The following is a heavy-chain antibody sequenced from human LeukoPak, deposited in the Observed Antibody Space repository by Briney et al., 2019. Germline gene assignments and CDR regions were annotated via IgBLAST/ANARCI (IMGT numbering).Heavy chain of an antibody. Sequence: ASVKVSCKASGGTFSSYAISWVRQAPGQGLEWMGGIIPIFGTANYAQKFQGRVTITADKSTSTAYMELSSLRSEDTAVYYCARAGAVSRGIAAAGTNYWGQGTLVTVSS. CDR2: IIPIFGTA. D-gene: IGHD6-13*01. CDR3: ARAGAVSRGIAAAGTNY. J-gene: IGHJ4*02. V-gene: IGHV1-69*06. CDR1: GGTFSSYA.